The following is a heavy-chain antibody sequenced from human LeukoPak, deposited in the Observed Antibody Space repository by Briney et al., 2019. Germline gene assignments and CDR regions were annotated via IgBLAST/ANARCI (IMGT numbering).Heavy chain of an antibody. J-gene: IGHJ6*04. V-gene: IGHV3-53*01. CDR2: MHSVGTT. CDR3: ARDGSSGRGYYYYYGMDV. CDR1: GFTVNTNY. Sequence: PGGSLRLSSAASGFTVNTNYMSWVRQAPGKGLEWVSIMHSVGTTYYADSVKGRFTFSRDNSKNTLYLQMNNLRAEDTAVYYCARDGSSGRGYYYYYGMDVWGEGTTVTVSS. D-gene: IGHD1-26*01.